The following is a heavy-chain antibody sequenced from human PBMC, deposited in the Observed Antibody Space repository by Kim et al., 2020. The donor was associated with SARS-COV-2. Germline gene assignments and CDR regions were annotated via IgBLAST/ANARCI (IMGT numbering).Heavy chain of an antibody. V-gene: IGHV1-69*13. D-gene: IGHD3-10*01. CDR1: GGTFSSYA. CDR2: IIPIFGTA. Sequence: SVKVSCKASGGTFSSYAISWVRQAPGQGLEWMGGIIPIFGTANYAQKFQGRVTITADESTSTAYMELSSLRSEDTAVYYCATSSGFGELSPGLRYYYYGMDVWGQGTTVTVSS. CDR3: ATSSGFGELSPGLRYYYYGMDV. J-gene: IGHJ6*02.